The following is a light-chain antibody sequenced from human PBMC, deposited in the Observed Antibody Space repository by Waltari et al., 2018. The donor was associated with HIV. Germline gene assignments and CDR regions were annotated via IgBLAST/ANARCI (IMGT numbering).Light chain of an antibody. V-gene: IGKV3-20*01. J-gene: IGKJ2*01. CDR1: QSVGRF. CDR3: QQYGSSTAYT. CDR2: DAS. Sequence: EIVLTQSPVTLSSSPGERVSLSCRASQSVGRFLAWYQQKPGQVPRLLIYDASTRATGIPDRFSGSGSGTDFSLTISRLEPGDFAVYYCQQYGSSTAYTFGQGTKLEIK.